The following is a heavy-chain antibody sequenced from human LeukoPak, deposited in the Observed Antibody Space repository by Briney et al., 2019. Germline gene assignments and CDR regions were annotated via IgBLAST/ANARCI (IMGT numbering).Heavy chain of an antibody. CDR3: ARDLVRTDAFDI. CDR2: ISSSTGTI. V-gene: IGHV3-48*04. D-gene: IGHD1-26*01. Sequence: GGSPRLSFAASGFTLCSYALSWGRQAPGEGLGWGSYISSSTGTIYYADSVKGRFTISRDNAKNSLYLQMNSLRAEDTALYYCARDLVRTDAFDIWGQGTMVTVSS. CDR1: GFTLCSYA. J-gene: IGHJ3*02.